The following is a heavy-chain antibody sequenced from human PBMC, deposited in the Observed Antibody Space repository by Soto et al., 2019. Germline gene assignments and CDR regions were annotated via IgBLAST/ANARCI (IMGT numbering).Heavy chain of an antibody. D-gene: IGHD3-22*01. V-gene: IGHV4-59*01. Sequence: SETLSLTCTVSGGSISSYYWSWIRQPPGKGLEWIGYIYYSGSTNYNPSLKSRVTISVDTSKNQFSLKLSSVTAADTAVYYCARGGDSSGYYLIDYRGQGMLVNVS. CDR2: IYYSGST. CDR1: GGSISSYY. CDR3: ARGGDSSGYYLIDY. J-gene: IGHJ4*02.